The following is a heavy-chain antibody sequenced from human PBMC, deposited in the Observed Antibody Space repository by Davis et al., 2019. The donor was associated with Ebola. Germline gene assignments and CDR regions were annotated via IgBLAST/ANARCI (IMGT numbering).Heavy chain of an antibody. V-gene: IGHV3-74*01. D-gene: IGHD6-13*01. Sequence: HTGGSLRLSCAASGFTFSSYWMHWVRQAPGKGLVWVSRINSDGSSTSYADSVKGRFTISRDNAKNSLYLQMNSLRAEDTAVYYCASAPAYGYSSSWYNRFELDYYGMDVWGQGTTVTVSS. CDR2: INSDGSST. CDR3: ASAPAYGYSSSWYNRFELDYYGMDV. CDR1: GFTFSSYW. J-gene: IGHJ6*02.